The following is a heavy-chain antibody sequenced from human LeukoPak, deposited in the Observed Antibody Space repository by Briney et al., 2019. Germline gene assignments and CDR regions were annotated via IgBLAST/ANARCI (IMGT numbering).Heavy chain of an antibody. Sequence: GRSLRLSXAASGFTFDDYAMHWVRQAPGKGLEWVSGISWNSGSIGYAESVKGRFTISRDNAKNSLYLQMNSLRAEDMALYYCAKSNRGYYDNFDYWGQGTLVTVSS. CDR1: GFTFDDYA. CDR3: AKSNRGYYDNFDY. V-gene: IGHV3-9*03. J-gene: IGHJ4*02. CDR2: ISWNSGSI. D-gene: IGHD3-22*01.